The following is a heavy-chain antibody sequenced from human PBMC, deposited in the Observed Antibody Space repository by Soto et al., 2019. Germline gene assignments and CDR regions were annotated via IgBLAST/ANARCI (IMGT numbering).Heavy chain of an antibody. CDR3: ARDLSEWELLQGAPDY. CDR1: GFTFSSYG. D-gene: IGHD1-26*01. Sequence: QVQLVESGGGVVQPGRSLRLSCAASGFTFSSYGMHWVRQAPGKGLEWVAVIWYDGSNKYYADSVKGRFTISRDNSKNTMYLQMNSLSAEDTAVDYCARDLSEWELLQGAPDYWGQGTLVTVSS. V-gene: IGHV3-33*01. CDR2: IWYDGSNK. J-gene: IGHJ4*02.